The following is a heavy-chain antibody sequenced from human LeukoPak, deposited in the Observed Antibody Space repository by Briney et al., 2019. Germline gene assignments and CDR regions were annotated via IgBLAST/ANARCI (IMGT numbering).Heavy chain of an antibody. J-gene: IGHJ4*02. Sequence: GGSLRLSCAASGFTFSSYAMHWVRQAPGKGLEWVAVISYDGSNKYYADSVKGRFTISRDNSKNTLYLQRNSLRAEDTAVYYCARSRSGGSLLGYWGQGTLVTVSS. D-gene: IGHD2-15*01. CDR2: ISYDGSNK. CDR1: GFTFSSYA. CDR3: ARSRSGGSLLGY. V-gene: IGHV3-30*04.